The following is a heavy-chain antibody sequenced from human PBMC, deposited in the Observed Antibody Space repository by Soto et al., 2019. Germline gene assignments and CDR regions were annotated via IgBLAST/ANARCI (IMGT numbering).Heavy chain of an antibody. CDR3: AREFLYYDILTGYYTPRAFDI. J-gene: IGHJ3*02. D-gene: IGHD3-9*01. Sequence: SETLSLTCTVSVGSISSGGYYWSWIRQHPGKGLEWIGYIYYSGSTYYNPSLKSRVTISVDTSKNQFSLKLSSVTAADTAVYYCAREFLYYDILTGYYTPRAFDIWGQGTMVTVSS. CDR1: VGSISSGGYY. V-gene: IGHV4-31*03. CDR2: IYYSGST.